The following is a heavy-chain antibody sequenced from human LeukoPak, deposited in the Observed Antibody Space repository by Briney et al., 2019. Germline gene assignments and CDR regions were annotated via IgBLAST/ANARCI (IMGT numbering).Heavy chain of an antibody. J-gene: IGHJ4*02. D-gene: IGHD3-3*01. CDR1: GFTFSIYA. Sequence: PGGSLRLSCAASGFTFSIYAMSWVRQAPGKGLEWVSAISGSGGSTYYADSVKGRFTISRDNSKNTLYLQMNSLRAEDTAVYYCAREYYDFWSGYYAYWGQGTLVTVSS. CDR2: ISGSGGST. V-gene: IGHV3-23*01. CDR3: AREYYDFWSGYYAY.